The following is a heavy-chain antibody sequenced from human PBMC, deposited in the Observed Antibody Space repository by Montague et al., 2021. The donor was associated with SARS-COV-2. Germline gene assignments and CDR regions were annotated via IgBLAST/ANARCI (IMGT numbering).Heavy chain of an antibody. V-gene: IGHV4-4*07. Sequence: SETLSLTCSVSGDSITPYGDSIGGYFWSWIRQPAGKGLEWIGRIYANGNFDYNPSLNSRVSMSMDTSKQEFSMRLISVTAADTAVYYCARDAYYFGPGRENPGAFEPWGQGNLVTVSS. CDR2: IYANGNF. J-gene: IGHJ5*02. D-gene: IGHD2/OR15-2a*01. CDR3: ARDAYYFGPGRENPGAFEP. CDR1: GDSITPYGDSIGGYF.